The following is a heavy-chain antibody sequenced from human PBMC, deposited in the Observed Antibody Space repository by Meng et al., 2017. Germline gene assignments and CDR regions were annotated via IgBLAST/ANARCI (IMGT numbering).Heavy chain of an antibody. V-gene: IGHV3-30*16. Sequence: QVQLVEFWGGVVQPGRSLTLSCAASGFIFSNYEMHWVRQAPGKGLEWVACITKDGSRKYYLGSVRGRFTISRDNSKNTLYLEMNSLRSEDTALYYCARDFDYWGQGTLVTVSS. CDR3: ARDFDY. CDR1: GFIFSNYE. CDR2: ITKDGSRK. J-gene: IGHJ4*02.